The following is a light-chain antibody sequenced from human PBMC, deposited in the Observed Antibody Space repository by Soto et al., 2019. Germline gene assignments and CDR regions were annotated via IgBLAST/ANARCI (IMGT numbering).Light chain of an antibody. CDR3: QKYGSSET. Sequence: EIVFTQSPGTLSLSPGETATLSCRASQSTSNYLPWYQQKPGQAPRLLVYGASSRAAGIPDRFSGSGSGTVFTLNISRLEPEDFAVYYCQKYGSSETFGQRPKVEIK. CDR1: QSTSNY. CDR2: GAS. J-gene: IGKJ1*01. V-gene: IGKV3-20*01.